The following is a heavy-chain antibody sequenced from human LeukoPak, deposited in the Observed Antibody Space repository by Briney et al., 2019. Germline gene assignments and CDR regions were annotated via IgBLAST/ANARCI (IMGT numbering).Heavy chain of an antibody. J-gene: IGHJ4*02. CDR2: ISSSGGSA. D-gene: IGHD3-16*02. CDR1: ECTFSNDA. Sequence: PGGSLRLSCAASECTFSNDAMSWVRQAPGKRLEWVSTISSSGGSAYYADSLRGRFTISRDNSKNTLYLQMNSLRAEDSAVYYCARDPALSGYFDYWGQGTLVTVSS. V-gene: IGHV3-23*01. CDR3: ARDPALSGYFDY.